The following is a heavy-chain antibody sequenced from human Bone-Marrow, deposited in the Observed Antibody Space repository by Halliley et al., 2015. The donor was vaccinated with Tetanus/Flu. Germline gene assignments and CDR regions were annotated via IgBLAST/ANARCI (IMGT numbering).Heavy chain of an antibody. Sequence: SISINSPYIYYGDPVKGRFTISRDNAKNSLYLQMNSLRVDDTAVYYCARDQTSYCGGDCHYFDSWGQGTLVTVSS. CDR2: ISINSPYI. D-gene: IGHD2-21*02. V-gene: IGHV3-21*01. CDR3: ARDQTSYCGGDCHYFDS. J-gene: IGHJ4*02.